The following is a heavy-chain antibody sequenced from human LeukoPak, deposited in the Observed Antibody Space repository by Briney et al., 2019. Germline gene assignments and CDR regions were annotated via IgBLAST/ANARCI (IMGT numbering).Heavy chain of an antibody. CDR2: IHPNSGGT. CDR3: GRKSASRKTSEFDY. J-gene: IGHJ4*02. CDR1: GYTFTDYY. Sequence: ASVKVSCKASGYTFTDYYMNWVRQAPGPGLEWMGWIHPNSGGTNYAQKFQGRVTMTRDTSISTAYMELSRLTFDDTAVYYCGRKSASRKTSEFDYWGQGTLVTVSS. V-gene: IGHV1-2*02. D-gene: IGHD2-2*01.